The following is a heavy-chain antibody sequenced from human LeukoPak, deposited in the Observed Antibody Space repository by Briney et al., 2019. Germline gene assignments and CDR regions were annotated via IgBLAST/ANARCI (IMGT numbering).Heavy chain of an antibody. CDR3: ARVKSSSWFYYFDY. V-gene: IGHV3-64*01. CDR2: ISSNGGST. CDR1: GVTFSSYA. Sequence: GGSLRLSCAASGVTFSSYAMHWVRQAPGKGREYVSAISSNGGSTYYANSVKGRFTISRDNSKNTLYLQMGSLRAEDMAVYYCARVKSSSWFYYFDYWGQGTLVTVSS. D-gene: IGHD6-13*01. J-gene: IGHJ4*02.